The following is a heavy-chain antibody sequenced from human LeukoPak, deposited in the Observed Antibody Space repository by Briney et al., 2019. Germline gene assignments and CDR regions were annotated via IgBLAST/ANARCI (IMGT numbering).Heavy chain of an antibody. CDR1: KFTFSNHA. CDR2: ISGSDGST. J-gene: IGHJ4*02. CDR3: SKRSNFWTGYLDY. Sequence: GGSLTLSCTASKFTFSNHATIWLRQAPGKGLVWVSVISGSDGSTYYADSVKDRFTISRDNPKDTLFLQMNSLRTEDKAVYYCSKRSNFWTGYLDYWGQGTLVTVSS. D-gene: IGHD3/OR15-3a*01. V-gene: IGHV3-23*01.